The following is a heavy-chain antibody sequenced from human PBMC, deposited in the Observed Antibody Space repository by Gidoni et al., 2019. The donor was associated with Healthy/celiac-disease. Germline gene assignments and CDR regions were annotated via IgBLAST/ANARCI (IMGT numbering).Heavy chain of an antibody. Sequence: EVQLVESVGGLVQPGRSLRLSCAASGFTFDDYAMHWVRQAPGKGLEWVSGISWNSGSIGYADSGKGRFTISRDNAKNSMYMQMNSLRAEDTALYYCAKGDFWNDVHHGMDVWGQGTTVTVSS. D-gene: IGHD1-1*01. CDR1: GFTFDDYA. CDR2: ISWNSGSI. CDR3: AKGDFWNDVHHGMDV. J-gene: IGHJ6*02. V-gene: IGHV3-9*01.